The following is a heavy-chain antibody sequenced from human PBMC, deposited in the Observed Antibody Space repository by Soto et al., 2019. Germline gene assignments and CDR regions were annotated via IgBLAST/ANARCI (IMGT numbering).Heavy chain of an antibody. CDR3: ASHPYSSSWYS. Sequence: PGGSLRLSCATSGFTFSSYGMNWVRQAPGKGLEWVSYISTSTATKYYADSVKGRFTISRDNAKNSLYLQMNSLRAEDTAVYYCASHPYSSSWYSWGQGTLVTVSS. CDR1: GFTFSSYG. J-gene: IGHJ4*02. V-gene: IGHV3-48*01. CDR2: ISTSTATK. D-gene: IGHD6-13*01.